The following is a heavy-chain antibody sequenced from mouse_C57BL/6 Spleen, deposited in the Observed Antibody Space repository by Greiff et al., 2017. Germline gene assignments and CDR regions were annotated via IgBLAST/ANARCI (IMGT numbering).Heavy chain of an antibody. CDR1: GYSFTDYN. CDR3: ARGTGYGSSFDY. J-gene: IGHJ2*01. Sequence: VHVKQSGPELVKPGASVKISCKASGYSFTDYNMNWVKQSNGKSLEWIGVINPNYGTTSYNQKFKGKATLTVDQSSSTAYMQLNSLTSEDSAVYYCARGTGYGSSFDYWGQGTTLTVSS. CDR2: INPNYGTT. D-gene: IGHD1-1*01. V-gene: IGHV1-39*01.